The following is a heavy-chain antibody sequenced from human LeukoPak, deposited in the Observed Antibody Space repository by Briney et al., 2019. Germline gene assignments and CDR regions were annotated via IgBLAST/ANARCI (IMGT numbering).Heavy chain of an antibody. J-gene: IGHJ4*02. D-gene: IGHD6-6*01. CDR3: ARAASSSRVTRFSY. Sequence: ASVKVSCKASGYTFTSYDINWVRQATGQGLEWMGWMNPNSGNTGYAQKFQGRVTITRNTSISTAYMELSSLRSEDTAVYYCARAASSSRVTRFSYWGQGTLVTVSS. V-gene: IGHV1-8*03. CDR1: GYTFTSYD. CDR2: MNPNSGNT.